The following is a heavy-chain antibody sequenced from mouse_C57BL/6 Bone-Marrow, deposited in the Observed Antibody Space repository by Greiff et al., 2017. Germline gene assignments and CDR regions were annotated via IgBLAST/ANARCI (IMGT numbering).Heavy chain of an antibody. Sequence: EVKLMESGGGLVQPGGSMKLSCVASGFTFSNYWMNWVRQSPEKGLEWVAQIRLKSDNYATHYAESVKGRFTISRDDSKSSVYLQMNNLKAEDTGIYYGSPRGDWCFDVWGTGTTVTVSS. D-gene: IGHD2-10*02. V-gene: IGHV6-3*01. CDR1: GFTFSNYW. CDR3: SPRGDWCFDV. J-gene: IGHJ1*03. CDR2: IRLKSDNYAT.